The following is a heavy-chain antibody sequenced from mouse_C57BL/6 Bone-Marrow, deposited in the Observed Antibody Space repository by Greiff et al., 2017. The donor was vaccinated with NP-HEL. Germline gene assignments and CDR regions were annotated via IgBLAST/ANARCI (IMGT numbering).Heavy chain of an antibody. J-gene: IGHJ1*03. CDR2: ISSGGSYT. V-gene: IGHV5-6*01. Sequence: DVHLVESGGDLVKPGGSLKLSCAASGFTFSSYGMSWVRQTPDKRLEWVATISSGGSYTYYPDSVKGRFTISRDNAKNTLYLQMSSLKSEDTAMYYCARRRYFDVWGRGTTVTVSS. CDR3: ARRRYFDV. CDR1: GFTFSSYG.